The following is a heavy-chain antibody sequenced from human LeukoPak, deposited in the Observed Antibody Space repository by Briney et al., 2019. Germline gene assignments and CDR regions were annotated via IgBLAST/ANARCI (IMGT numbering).Heavy chain of an antibody. CDR2: IYYSGST. CDR1: GGSISSYY. CDR3: ARNGDPYYFDY. J-gene: IGHJ4*02. D-gene: IGHD4-17*01. Sequence: PSETLSLTCTVSGGSISSYYWSWIRQPPGKGLEWIGYIYYSGSTNYNPSLKSRVTISVDTSKNQFSLKLSSVTAADTAVYYCARNGDPYYFDYWGQGTLVTVSS. V-gene: IGHV4-59*01.